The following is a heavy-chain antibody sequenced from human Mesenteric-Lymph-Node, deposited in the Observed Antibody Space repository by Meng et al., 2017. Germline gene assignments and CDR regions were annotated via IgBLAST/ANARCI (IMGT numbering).Heavy chain of an antibody. CDR1: GFTFSSFG. D-gene: IGHD2-15*01. V-gene: IGHV3-21*01. CDR2: ISRDEIYT. Sequence: GESLKISCATSGFTFSSFGMNWVRQAPGQGLEWVSSISRDEIYTHYADSVKGRFTVSRDNAKNFLYLQMDNLGAEDTDVYYCVRDERPGWDAFDFWGLGTLVTVSS. J-gene: IGHJ3*01. CDR3: VRDERPGWDAFDF.